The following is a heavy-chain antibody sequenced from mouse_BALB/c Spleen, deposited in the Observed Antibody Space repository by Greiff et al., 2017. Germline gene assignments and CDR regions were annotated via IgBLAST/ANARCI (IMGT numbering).Heavy chain of an antibody. CDR1: GYTFTSYY. Sequence: VQLQQSGAELVKPGASVKLSCTASGYTFTSYYMYWVKQRPGQGLEWIGEINPSNGGTNFNEKFKSKATLTVDTSSITAYMQLSSLTSEDSAVYYCTTIYYDYEEFAYWGQGTLVTVSA. D-gene: IGHD2-4*01. CDR3: TTIYYDYEEFAY. V-gene: IGHV1S81*02. J-gene: IGHJ3*01. CDR2: INPSNGGT.